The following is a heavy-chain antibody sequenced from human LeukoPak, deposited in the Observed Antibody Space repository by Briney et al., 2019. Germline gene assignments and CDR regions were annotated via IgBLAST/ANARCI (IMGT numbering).Heavy chain of an antibody. D-gene: IGHD6-13*01. V-gene: IGHV3-7*04. Sequence: GGPLRLSCAASGFTFSRFWMCWVRQTPGKGLEWVANVKQDGSEKYYVDSVKGRFTITRDNAKNSLYLQMNSLRAEDTAVYYCVRYGSIVAAGTFDYWGQGTLVTVSS. J-gene: IGHJ4*02. CDR1: GFTFSRFW. CDR3: VRYGSIVAAGTFDY. CDR2: VKQDGSEK.